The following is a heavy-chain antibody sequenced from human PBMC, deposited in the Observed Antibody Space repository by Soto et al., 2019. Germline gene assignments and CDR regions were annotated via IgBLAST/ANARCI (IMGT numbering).Heavy chain of an antibody. CDR3: AKDILSWTGTTPYYFDY. Sequence: GGSLRLSCAASGFTFDDYAMHWVRQAPGKGLEWVSGISWNSGSIGYADSVKGRFTISRDNAKNSLYLQMNSLRAEDTALYYCAKDILSWTGTTPYYFDYWGQGTLVTVSS. J-gene: IGHJ4*02. CDR2: ISWNSGSI. D-gene: IGHD1-7*01. V-gene: IGHV3-9*01. CDR1: GFTFDDYA.